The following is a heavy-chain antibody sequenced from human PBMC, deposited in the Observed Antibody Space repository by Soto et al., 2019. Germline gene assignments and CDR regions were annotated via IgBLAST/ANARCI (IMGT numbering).Heavy chain of an antibody. Sequence: KTSETLSLTCSVSGGSISSYYWSWIRQPPGKGLEWIGYIYYSGSTNYNPSLKSRVTISVDTSKNQFSLKLSSVTAADTAVYYCARDLGYYGSGSSLIDYYYYYGMDVWGQGTTVTVSS. D-gene: IGHD3-10*01. CDR2: IYYSGST. V-gene: IGHV4-59*01. CDR3: ARDLGYYGSGSSLIDYYYYYGMDV. J-gene: IGHJ6*02. CDR1: GGSISSYY.